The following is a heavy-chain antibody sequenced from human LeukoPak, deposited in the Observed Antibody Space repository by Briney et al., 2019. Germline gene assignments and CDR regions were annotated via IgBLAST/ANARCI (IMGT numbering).Heavy chain of an antibody. CDR2: ISSGSPYI. D-gene: IGHD2-2*01. CDR1: GFTLSDYY. Sequence: GGSLRLSCAASGFTLSDYYVSWIRQAPGKGLEWVSYISSGSPYINDADSVKGRFTISRDNAKSSLYLRMSSLRAEDTAVYYCAGVGRYCSTTGCDYYYGMDVWGQGTTVTVSS. CDR3: AGVGRYCSTTGCDYYYGMDV. V-gene: IGHV3-11*06. J-gene: IGHJ6*02.